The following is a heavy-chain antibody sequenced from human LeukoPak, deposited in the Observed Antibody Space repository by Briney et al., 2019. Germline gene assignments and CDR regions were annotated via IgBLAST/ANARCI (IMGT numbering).Heavy chain of an antibody. D-gene: IGHD2-15*01. J-gene: IGHJ4*02. CDR2: IYSGGNT. CDR3: ANLVMVVAATPFDY. Sequence: GGSLRLSCAGSGFTVSSNYMCWVRQAPGKGLEWVSVIYSGGNTYYADSVKGRFTISRDNSKNTLYLQMNSLRAEDTAVYYCANLVMVVAATPFDYWCQGTLVTVSS. CDR1: GFTVSSNY. V-gene: IGHV3-66*01.